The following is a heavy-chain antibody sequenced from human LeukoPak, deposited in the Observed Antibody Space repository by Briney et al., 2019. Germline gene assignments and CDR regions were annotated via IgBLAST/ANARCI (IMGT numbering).Heavy chain of an antibody. J-gene: IGHJ5*02. CDR1: GYIFTSYW. CDR2: IYPGDSDT. CDR3: ARSTYYYDSSGYLNWFDP. D-gene: IGHD3-22*01. Sequence: GESLKISCKGSGYIFTSYWIGWVRQMPGKGLEWMGIIYPGDSDTRYSPSSQGQVTISADKSISTAYLQWSSLKASDTAMYYCARSTYYYDSSGYLNWFDPWGQGTLVTVSS. V-gene: IGHV5-51*01.